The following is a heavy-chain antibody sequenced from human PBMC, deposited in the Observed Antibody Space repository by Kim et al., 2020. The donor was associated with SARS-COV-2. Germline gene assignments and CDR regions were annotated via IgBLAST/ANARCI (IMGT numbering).Heavy chain of an antibody. V-gene: IGHV1-18*01. CDR1: GYTFTSYG. Sequence: ASVKVSCKASGYTFTSYGISWVRQAPGQGLEWMGWISAYNGNTNYAQKLQGRVTMTTDTSTSTAYMELRSLRSDDTAVYYCARVGYCSSTSCYWGGGQYNWFDPWGQGTLVTVS. D-gene: IGHD2-2*01. J-gene: IGHJ5*02. CDR3: ARVGYCSSTSCYWGGGQYNWFDP. CDR2: ISAYNGNT.